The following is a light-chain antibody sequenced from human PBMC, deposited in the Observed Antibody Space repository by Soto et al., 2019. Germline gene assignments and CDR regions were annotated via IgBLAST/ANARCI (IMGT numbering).Light chain of an antibody. CDR1: SSNIKYNY. CDR3: GTWDSSLSSGV. Sequence: QSVLTQPPSLSATPGQTVTISCSGSSSNIKYNYVCWYQKFLGTAPKLLIYDNDKRPSGIPDRFSGSKSGTSATLAITGLQTGDEADYYCGTWDSSLSSGVFGAGTQLTVL. V-gene: IGLV1-51*01. J-gene: IGLJ3*02. CDR2: DND.